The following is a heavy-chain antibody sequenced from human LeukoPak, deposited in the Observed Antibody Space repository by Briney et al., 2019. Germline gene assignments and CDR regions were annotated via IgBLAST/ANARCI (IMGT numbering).Heavy chain of an antibody. J-gene: IGHJ4*02. CDR1: GYTFTSYF. Sequence: ASVKVSCKAFGYTFTSYFMYWVRQAPGQGLEWMGLINPRGGTTSYAQKFQGRITMTRDTSTSTVYMELSRLRSDDTAVYYCARKNCSGGSCLGYWGQGTLVTVSS. CDR3: ARKNCSGGSCLGY. V-gene: IGHV1-46*01. D-gene: IGHD2-15*01. CDR2: INPRGGTT.